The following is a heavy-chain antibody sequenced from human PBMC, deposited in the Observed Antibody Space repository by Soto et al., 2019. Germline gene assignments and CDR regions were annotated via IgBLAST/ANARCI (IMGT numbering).Heavy chain of an antibody. Sequence: ASVKVSCKASGYTFTSYDINWVRQATGQGLEWMGWMNPNSGNTGYAQKFQGRVTMTRNSSISTAYMELSSLRSEDTAVYYCATVPSRYFYYGSGSYYHFDYWGQGTLVTVSS. CDR3: ATVPSRYFYYGSGSYYHFDY. CDR2: MNPNSGNT. CDR1: GYTFTSYD. V-gene: IGHV1-8*01. D-gene: IGHD3-10*01. J-gene: IGHJ4*02.